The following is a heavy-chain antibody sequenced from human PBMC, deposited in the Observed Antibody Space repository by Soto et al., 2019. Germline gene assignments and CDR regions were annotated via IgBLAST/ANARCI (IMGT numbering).Heavy chain of an antibody. Sequence: GGSLRLSCAASGFTFSSYAMSWVRQAPGKGLEWVSAIIGSGGSTYYADSVKGRFTISRDNSKNTLYLQMNSLSAEDTAVDYCAKFGGNDFWSGYPYYYYGMDVWGQGTTVTVSS. CDR1: GFTFSSYA. CDR2: IIGSGGST. J-gene: IGHJ6*02. CDR3: AKFGGNDFWSGYPYYYYGMDV. D-gene: IGHD3-3*01. V-gene: IGHV3-23*01.